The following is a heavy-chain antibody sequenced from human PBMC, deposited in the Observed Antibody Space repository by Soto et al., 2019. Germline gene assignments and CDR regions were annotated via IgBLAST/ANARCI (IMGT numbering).Heavy chain of an antibody. CDR3: ARASMTPIPMDV. CDR1: GGSMNTYY. Sequence: PSETLSLTCNVSGGSMNTYYWTWIRKPPGKGLEWIGYVYYTGTTNYKPSRKTRRTIAVDTSKNQFSLKLTSVTAADTAMYYCARASMTPIPMDVGGPGTIVTLSS. V-gene: IGHV4-59*01. D-gene: IGHD3-22*01. CDR2: VYYTGTT. J-gene: IGHJ6*02.